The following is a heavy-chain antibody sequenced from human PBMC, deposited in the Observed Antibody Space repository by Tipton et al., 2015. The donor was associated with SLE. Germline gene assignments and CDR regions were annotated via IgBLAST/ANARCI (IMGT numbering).Heavy chain of an antibody. D-gene: IGHD2-21*01. CDR1: GFTFKSYE. V-gene: IGHV3-48*03. CDR3: ARTHCGADCRYAGEASLTHRKFDY. Sequence: SLRLSCVASGFTFKSYEMNWVRQAPGRDLEWISYISTDSSNLYYSDSVQGRFTISRDNAENSLYLQMNSLTAEDAGVYYCARTHCGADCRYAGEASLTHRKFDYWGQGTLVTVSS. J-gene: IGHJ4*02. CDR2: ISTDSSNL.